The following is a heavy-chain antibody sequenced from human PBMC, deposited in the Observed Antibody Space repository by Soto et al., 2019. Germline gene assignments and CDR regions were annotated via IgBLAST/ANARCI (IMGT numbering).Heavy chain of an antibody. CDR1: GYTFTSYA. CDR3: ASSYSNYALIDYYYYGMDV. J-gene: IGHJ6*02. D-gene: IGHD4-4*01. Sequence: ASVKVSCKASGYTFTSYAMHWVRQAPGQRLEWMGWINAGNGNTKYSQKFQSRVTITRDTSASTAYMELSSLRSEDTAVYYCASSYSNYALIDYYYYGMDVWGQGTTVTVSS. CDR2: INAGNGNT. V-gene: IGHV1-3*01.